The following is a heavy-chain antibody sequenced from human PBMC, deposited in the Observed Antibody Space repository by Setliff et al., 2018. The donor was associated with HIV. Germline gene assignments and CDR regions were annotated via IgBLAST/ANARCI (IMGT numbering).Heavy chain of an antibody. D-gene: IGHD6-13*01. CDR3: ARLGYSIDLRRLDY. Sequence: SETLSLTCTVSGGSISNKTHYWGWIRQPPGRGLEWIGSIYYSGSTYYNPSLKSRLTISIDTSKNQFSLKLNSVAATDTALYYCARLGYSIDLRRLDYWGQGAQVTVSS. CDR1: GGSISNKTHY. CDR2: IYYSGST. V-gene: IGHV4-39*01. J-gene: IGHJ4*02.